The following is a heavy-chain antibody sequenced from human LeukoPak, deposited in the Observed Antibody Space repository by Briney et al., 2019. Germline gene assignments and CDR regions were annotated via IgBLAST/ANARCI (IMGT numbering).Heavy chain of an antibody. CDR3: ARSTYYYGSGSYYNAPLFDY. J-gene: IGHJ4*02. V-gene: IGHV1-3*01. Sequence: GASVKVSCKASGYTFTSYGISWVRQAPGQGLEWMGWINAGNGNTKYSQKFQGRVTITRDTSASTAYMELSSLRSEDTAVYYCARSTYYYGSGSYYNAPLFDYWGQGTLVTVSS. CDR1: GYTFTSYG. D-gene: IGHD3-10*01. CDR2: INAGNGNT.